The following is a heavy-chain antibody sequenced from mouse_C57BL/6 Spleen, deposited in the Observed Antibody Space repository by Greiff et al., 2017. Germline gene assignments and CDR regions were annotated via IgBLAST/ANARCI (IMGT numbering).Heavy chain of an antibody. CDR3: AREYGNYYFDY. J-gene: IGHJ2*01. V-gene: IGHV5-6*02. D-gene: IGHD2-10*02. Sequence: VQLQQSGGDLVKPGGSLKLSCAASGFTFSSYGMSWVRQTPDKRLEWVATISSGGSYTYYPDSVKGRFTISRDNAKNTPYLQMSSLKSEDTAMYYCAREYGNYYFDYWGQGTTLTVSS. CDR1: GFTFSSYG. CDR2: ISSGGSYT.